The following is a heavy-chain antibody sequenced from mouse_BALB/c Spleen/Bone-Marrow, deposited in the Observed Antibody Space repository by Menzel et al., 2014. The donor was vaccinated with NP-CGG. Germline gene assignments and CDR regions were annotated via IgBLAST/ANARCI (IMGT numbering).Heavy chain of an antibody. J-gene: IGHJ3*01. CDR3: ARNYGYGKSFAY. Sequence: EVQLQQSGAELVKPGASVKLSCTASGFNIKDIYMHWVKQRPEQGLEWIGRIDPANGNTKYVPKFQGKATITADTSSNTAYLQLSSLTSEDTAVYYCARNYGYGKSFAYWGQGTLVTVSA. D-gene: IGHD2-2*01. V-gene: IGHV14-3*02. CDR2: IDPANGNT. CDR1: GFNIKDIY.